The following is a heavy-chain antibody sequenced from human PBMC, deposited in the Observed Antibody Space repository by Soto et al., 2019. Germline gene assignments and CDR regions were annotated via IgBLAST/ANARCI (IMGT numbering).Heavy chain of an antibody. V-gene: IGHV3-33*01. CDR2: IWYDGSNK. D-gene: IGHD3-22*01. CDR1: GFTFSTYG. J-gene: IGHJ5*02. Sequence: QVQLVESGGGVVQPGRSLRLSCAASGFTFSTYGMHWVRQAPGKGLEWVAVIWYDGSNKYYADSVKGRFTISRDNSKNTLDLQMNSLRAEDTAVYYCARDLSGDSRGPWGQGTLGPVSS. CDR3: ARDLSGDSRGP.